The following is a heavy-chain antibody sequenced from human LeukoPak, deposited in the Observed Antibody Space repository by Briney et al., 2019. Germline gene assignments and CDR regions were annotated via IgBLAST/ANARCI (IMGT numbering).Heavy chain of an antibody. CDR2: INPNSGGT. CDR1: GYTFTGYY. Sequence: GASVKVSCKASGYTFTGYYMHWVRQAPGQGLEWMGRINPNSGGTNYAQKFQGRVTMTRDTSISTAYMELSRLRSDDTAVYYCAREVDDYHSRDYSIDAFDIWGQGTMVTVSS. D-gene: IGHD3-22*01. V-gene: IGHV1-2*06. J-gene: IGHJ3*02. CDR3: AREVDDYHSRDYSIDAFDI.